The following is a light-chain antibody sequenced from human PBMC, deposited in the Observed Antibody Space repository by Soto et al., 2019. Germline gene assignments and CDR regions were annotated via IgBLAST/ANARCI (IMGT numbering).Light chain of an antibody. J-gene: IGKJ4*01. Sequence: EMVLSQSPGTLSLSPGERATLSCRASQSATSNYLAWYQHKPGQAPTLVIYGVSTRATGIPERFSGSGSGTDFTLTISRLEPEDFAVYYCQQYGDSSRLTFGGGTKVEI. CDR2: GVS. CDR1: QSATSNY. V-gene: IGKV3-20*01. CDR3: QQYGDSSRLT.